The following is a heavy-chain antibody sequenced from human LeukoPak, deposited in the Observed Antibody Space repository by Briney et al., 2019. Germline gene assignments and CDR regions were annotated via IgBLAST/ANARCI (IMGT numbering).Heavy chain of an antibody. D-gene: IGHD3-3*01. Sequence: ASVKVSCKASGYTFTSYDINWERQATGQGLEWMGWMNPNSGNTGYAQKFQGRVTMTRNTSISTAYMELSSLRSEDTAVYYCARLNYDFWSGPFSDYYYYMDVWSKGTTVTVSS. V-gene: IGHV1-8*01. CDR2: MNPNSGNT. CDR1: GYTFTSYD. CDR3: ARLNYDFWSGPFSDYYYYMDV. J-gene: IGHJ6*03.